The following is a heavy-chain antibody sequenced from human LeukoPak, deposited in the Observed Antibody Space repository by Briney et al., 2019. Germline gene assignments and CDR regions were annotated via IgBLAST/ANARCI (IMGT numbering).Heavy chain of an antibody. CDR2: IYHSGST. Sequence: PSETLSLTCAVSGYSISSGYYWGWIGQPPGKGLEWIGSIYHSGSTYYNPSLKSRVTISVDTSKNQFSLKLSSVTAADTAVYYCARGSGLYKYGSGSMDVWGKGTTVTVSS. D-gene: IGHD3-10*01. V-gene: IGHV4-38-2*01. CDR3: ARGSGLYKYGSGSMDV. CDR1: GYSISSGYY. J-gene: IGHJ6*04.